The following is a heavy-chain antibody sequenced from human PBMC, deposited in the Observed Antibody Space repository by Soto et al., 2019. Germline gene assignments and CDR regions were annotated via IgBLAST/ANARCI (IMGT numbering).Heavy chain of an antibody. Sequence: QVQLQQWGAGLLKPSETLSLTCAVYGGSFSGYYWSWIRQPPGKGLEWIGEINHIGSNNYNPSLKSLVTISVDMDLTQFSLKLSSVSASDTALYYCARGLKGYSSSWYVDWGQATLVTVSS. D-gene: IGHD6-13*01. CDR2: INHIGSN. J-gene: IGHJ4*02. V-gene: IGHV4-34*01. CDR1: GGSFSGYY. CDR3: ARGLKGYSSSWYVD.